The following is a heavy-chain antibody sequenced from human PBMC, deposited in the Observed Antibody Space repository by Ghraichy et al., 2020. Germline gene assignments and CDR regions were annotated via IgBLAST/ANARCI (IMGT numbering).Heavy chain of an antibody. CDR3: AGDRLVTLVRAFDI. CDR2: ISSSGSTI. J-gene: IGHJ3*02. D-gene: IGHD4-23*01. V-gene: IGHV3-11*01. Sequence: GESLNISCAASGFTFSDYYMSWIRQAPGKGLEWVSYISSSGSTIYYADSVKGRFTISRDNAKNSLYLQMNSLRAEDTAVYYCAGDRLVTLVRAFDIWGQGTMVTVPS. CDR1: GFTFSDYY.